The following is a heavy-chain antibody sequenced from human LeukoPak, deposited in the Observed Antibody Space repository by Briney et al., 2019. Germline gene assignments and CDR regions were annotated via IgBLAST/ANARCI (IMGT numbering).Heavy chain of an antibody. D-gene: IGHD3-22*01. Sequence: SETLSLTCTVSGGSISSYYWSWIRQPPGKGLEWIGYIYYSGSTNYNPSLKSRVTISVDTSKNQFSLKLSSVTAADTTVYYCARDGDYYVSSGYCFDYWGQGTLVTVSS. J-gene: IGHJ4*02. CDR2: IYYSGST. V-gene: IGHV4-59*01. CDR1: GGSISSYY. CDR3: ARDGDYYVSSGYCFDY.